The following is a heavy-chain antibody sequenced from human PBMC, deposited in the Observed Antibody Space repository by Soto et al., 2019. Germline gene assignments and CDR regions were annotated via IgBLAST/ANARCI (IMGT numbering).Heavy chain of an antibody. V-gene: IGHV3-30-3*01. CDR2: ISYDGSSK. CDR3: ARGPSQEGWP. CDR1: GFTFSSYA. D-gene: IGHD6-19*01. Sequence: EGPPGGSLRLSCAASGFTFSSYAMSWVRQAPGKGLEWVSVISYDGSSKYYADSVKGRFTISRDNSKNTLYLQMNSLRAEDTAVYYCARGPSQEGWPWAQGTLVPVSS. J-gene: IGHJ5*02.